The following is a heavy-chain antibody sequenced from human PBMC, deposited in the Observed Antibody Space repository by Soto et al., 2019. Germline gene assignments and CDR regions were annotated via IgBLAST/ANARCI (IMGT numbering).Heavy chain of an antibody. Sequence: GGSLRLSCVASGFTLSRNWMNWVRQAPGKGLEWVAGVKQDGSRKFYVDSVKGRFTISRDNAENSLYLQMNSLRVEDTAVCYCARAGPGGNDVIWFDPWGQGTLVTVSS. V-gene: IGHV3-7*01. J-gene: IGHJ5*02. CDR2: VKQDGSRK. D-gene: IGHD2-15*01. CDR1: GFTLSRNW. CDR3: ARAGPGGNDVIWFDP.